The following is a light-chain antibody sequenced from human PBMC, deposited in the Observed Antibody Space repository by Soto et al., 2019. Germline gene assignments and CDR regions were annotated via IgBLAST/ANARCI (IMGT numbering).Light chain of an antibody. CDR2: DAS. CDR1: QSVSSY. J-gene: IGKJ2*01. V-gene: IGKV3-11*01. Sequence: EIVLTQSPATLSLSPGERATLSCRASQSVSSYLAWYQQKPGQTPRLLIYDASNRATGIPARFSGSGSGTDFTLTISSQEPEDFAVYYCQQRSSWPRTFGQGTNLEIK. CDR3: QQRSSWPRT.